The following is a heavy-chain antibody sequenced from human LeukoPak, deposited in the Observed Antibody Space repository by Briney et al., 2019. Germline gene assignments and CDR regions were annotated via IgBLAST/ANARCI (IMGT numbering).Heavy chain of an antibody. D-gene: IGHD1-26*01. CDR3: AREGGSYSGAFDI. CDR2: INPNSGGT. CDR1: GYTFTGYY. J-gene: IGHJ3*02. V-gene: IGHV1-2*02. Sequence: ASVKVSCKASGYTFTGYYMHWVRQAPGQGLEWVGWINPNSGGTNYAQKLQGRVTMTRDTSISTAYMELSRLRSDDTAVYYCAREGGSYSGAFDIWGQGTMVTVSS.